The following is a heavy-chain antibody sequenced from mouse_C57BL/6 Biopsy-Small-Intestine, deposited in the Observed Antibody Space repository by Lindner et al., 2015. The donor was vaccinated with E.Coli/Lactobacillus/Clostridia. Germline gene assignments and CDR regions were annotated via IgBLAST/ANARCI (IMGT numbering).Heavy chain of an antibody. J-gene: IGHJ2*01. CDR2: INPSGYNT. CDR1: EYTINNSY. Sequence: SVKVSCKASEYTINNSYMHWVRQAPGQGLEWMGVINPSGYNTNYAEKFQGRLTMTRDTSTSTVYMKLTSLRSDDTAVYYCTRGRSGSGAYYFDYWGQGTLVTVSS. CDR3: TRGRSGSGAYYFDY. V-gene: IGHV1-84*02. D-gene: IGHD1-3*01.